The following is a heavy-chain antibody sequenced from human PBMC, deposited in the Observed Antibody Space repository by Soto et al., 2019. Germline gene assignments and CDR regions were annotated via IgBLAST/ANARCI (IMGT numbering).Heavy chain of an antibody. CDR2: ISGSGGSI. CDR1: GFTFSTYA. D-gene: IGHD1-1*01. V-gene: IGHV3-23*01. Sequence: EVQLLESGGGLVQPGGSLRLSCAASGFTFSTYAMTWVRQPPGNGLEWVSDISGSGGSIHYADSVKGRFTISRDNSKNTLYLQMNSLRDEDTAVYHCVKGYWKGDVWGQGTTVTVSS. J-gene: IGHJ6*02. CDR3: VKGYWKGDV.